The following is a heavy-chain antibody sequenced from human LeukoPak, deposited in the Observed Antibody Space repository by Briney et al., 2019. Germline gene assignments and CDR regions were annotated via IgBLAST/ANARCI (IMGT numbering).Heavy chain of an antibody. CDR2: INHSGST. CDR3: ARVHPSYYDFWSGSNYYYGMDV. J-gene: IGHJ6*02. Sequence: SETLSLTCAVYGGSFSGYYWSWIRQPPGKGLEWIGEINHSGSTNYNPSLKSRVTISVDTSENQFSLKLSSVTAADTAVYHCARVHPSYYDFWSGSNYYYGMDVWGQGTTVTVSS. D-gene: IGHD3-3*01. V-gene: IGHV4-34*01. CDR1: GGSFSGYY.